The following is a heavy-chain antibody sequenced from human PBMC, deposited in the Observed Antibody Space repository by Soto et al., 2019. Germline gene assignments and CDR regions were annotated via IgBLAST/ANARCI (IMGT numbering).Heavy chain of an antibody. CDR1: GFTFRSYS. Sequence: PGGSLRLSCSASGFTFRSYSMSWVRQAPGKGLEWVSSISSSSSYIYYADSVKGRFTISRDNAKNSLYLQMNSLRAEDTAVYYCARMRRGSDYFDYWGQGTLVTVSS. CDR2: ISSSSSYI. D-gene: IGHD6-25*01. V-gene: IGHV3-21*01. CDR3: ARMRRGSDYFDY. J-gene: IGHJ4*02.